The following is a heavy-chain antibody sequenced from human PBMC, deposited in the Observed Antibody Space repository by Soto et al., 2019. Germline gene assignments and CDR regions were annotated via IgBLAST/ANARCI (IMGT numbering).Heavy chain of an antibody. CDR2: ISRSGDST. Sequence: EVQLLESGGGLVQPGGSLRLSCAASGFTFSSYAMTWVRQAPGKGLEWVSTISRSGDSTYYRDSVKGRFTISRDNSKNTVYLQMNSLRAEDTAGYYCATPDKFNPQSSGWANRFDYWGQGTLVTVSS. D-gene: IGHD6-19*01. CDR3: ATPDKFNPQSSGWANRFDY. V-gene: IGHV3-23*01. CDR1: GFTFSSYA. J-gene: IGHJ4*02.